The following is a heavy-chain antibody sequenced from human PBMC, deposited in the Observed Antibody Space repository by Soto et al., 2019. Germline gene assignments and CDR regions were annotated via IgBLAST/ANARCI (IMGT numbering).Heavy chain of an antibody. CDR1: GFSFSDYY. CDR2: ISGSSSNI. V-gene: IGHV3-11*01. D-gene: IGHD6-19*01. CDR3: AKMTSSGWYDPVFH. J-gene: IGHJ4*02. Sequence: QVQLVESGGGLVKPRGSLRLSCVASGFSFSDYYMSWVRQAPRKGLEWISYISGSSSNIYYADSVKGRFTISRDNAENLVFLQMNNLRAEDTARYYCAKMTSSGWYDPVFHWGQGTLVTVSS.